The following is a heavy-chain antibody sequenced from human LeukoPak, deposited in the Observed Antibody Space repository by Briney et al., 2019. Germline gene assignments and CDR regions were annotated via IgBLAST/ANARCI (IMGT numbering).Heavy chain of an antibody. Sequence: GASVKVSCKASGYTFTGYYMHWVRQAPGQGLEWMGWINPNSGGTNYAQKFQGRVTMTRDTSISTAYMELSRLRSDDMAVYYCAREGGGYSYGPFDYWGQGTLVTVSS. CDR3: AREGGGYSYGPFDY. J-gene: IGHJ4*02. CDR1: GYTFTGYY. D-gene: IGHD5-18*01. V-gene: IGHV1-2*02. CDR2: INPNSGGT.